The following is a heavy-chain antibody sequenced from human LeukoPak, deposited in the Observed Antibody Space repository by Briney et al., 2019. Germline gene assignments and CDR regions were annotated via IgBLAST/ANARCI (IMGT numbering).Heavy chain of an antibody. D-gene: IGHD6-13*01. CDR3: ARSGTYYYYYYMDV. V-gene: IGHV3-66*01. J-gene: IGHJ6*03. CDR2: ICSGGST. CDR1: GFTVSSNY. Sequence: GGSLRLSCAASGFTVSSNYMSWVRQAPGKGLEWVSVICSGGSTYYADSVKGRFTISRDNSKNTLYLQMNSLRAEDTAVYYCARSGTYYYYYYMDVWGKGTTVTISS.